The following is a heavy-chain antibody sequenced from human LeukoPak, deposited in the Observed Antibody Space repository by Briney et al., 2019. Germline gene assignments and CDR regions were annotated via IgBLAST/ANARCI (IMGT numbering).Heavy chain of an antibody. Sequence: WETLSLTCAVYGGSFSGYYWSWIRQPAGKGLEWIGEINHSGSTNYNPSLKSRVTISVDTSKNQFSLKLSSVTAADTAVYYCARGHPSYSPGDYYMDVWGKGTTVTVSS. D-gene: IGHD5-18*01. CDR2: INHSGST. V-gene: IGHV4-34*01. CDR1: GGSFSGYY. CDR3: ARGHPSYSPGDYYMDV. J-gene: IGHJ6*03.